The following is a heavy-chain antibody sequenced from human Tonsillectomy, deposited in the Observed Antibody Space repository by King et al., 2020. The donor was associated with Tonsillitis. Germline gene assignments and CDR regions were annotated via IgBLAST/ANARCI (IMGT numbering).Heavy chain of an antibody. V-gene: IGHV1-2*02. CDR1: GYTFTGYY. J-gene: IGHJ4*02. D-gene: IGHD6-19*01. CDR3: TRALLRYSSGWYPDY. Sequence: VQLVQSGAEVKKPGASVKVSCKASGYTFTGYYMHWVRQAPGQGLEWMGWINPNSGGTNYAQKFQGRVTMTRATSISTAYMELSRLRSDDTAGYYCTRALLRYSSGWYPDYWGQGTLVTVSS. CDR2: INPNSGGT.